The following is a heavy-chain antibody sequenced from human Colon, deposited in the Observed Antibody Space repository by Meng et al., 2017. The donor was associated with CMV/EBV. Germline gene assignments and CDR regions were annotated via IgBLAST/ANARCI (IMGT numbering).Heavy chain of an antibody. CDR3: ARAQYTYGYWIFDY. J-gene: IGHJ4*02. CDR2: IYPSGFP. Sequence: QVQLQESGPELVKPPATLSPACTVSGGSISSYYWSWSRQPAGKGLEWIGRIYPSGFPKYKPSLESRVTMSADTSKNQISLKLTSVTAADTAVYYCARAQYTYGYWIFDYWGQGTLVTVSS. V-gene: IGHV4-4*07. CDR1: GGSISSYY. D-gene: IGHD5-18*01.